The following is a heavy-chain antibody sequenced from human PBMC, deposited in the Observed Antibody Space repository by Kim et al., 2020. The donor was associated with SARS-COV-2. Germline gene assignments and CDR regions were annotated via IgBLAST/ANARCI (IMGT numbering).Heavy chain of an antibody. V-gene: IGHV3-9*01. D-gene: IGHD6-13*01. Sequence: RFTISRDNAKNSLYLQMNSLRAEDTALYYCAKDIAVSSSWYGFYYYGMDVWGQGTTVTVSS. J-gene: IGHJ6*02. CDR3: AKDIAVSSSWYGFYYYGMDV.